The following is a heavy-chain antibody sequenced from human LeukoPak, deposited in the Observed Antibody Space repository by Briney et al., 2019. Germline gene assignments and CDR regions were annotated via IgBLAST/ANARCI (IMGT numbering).Heavy chain of an antibody. D-gene: IGHD1-7*01. CDR1: GGSISSYY. CDR2: IYYSGST. Sequence: SETLSLTCNVSGGSISSYYWSWIRQPPGKGLEWIGYIYYSGSTNYNPSLKSRVTISVDTSDNQFSLRLYSVTAADTAVYYCARKQTGTMYDVWGQGTQVTVSS. CDR3: ARKQTGTMYDV. J-gene: IGHJ4*02. V-gene: IGHV4-59*12.